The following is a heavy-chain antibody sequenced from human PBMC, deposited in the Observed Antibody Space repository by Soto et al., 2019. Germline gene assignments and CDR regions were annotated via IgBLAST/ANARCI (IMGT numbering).Heavy chain of an antibody. V-gene: IGHV3-9*01. J-gene: IGHJ4*02. D-gene: IGHD3-10*01. CDR2: ISWNSGSI. CDR1: GFTFDDYA. Sequence: GGSLRLSCAASGFTFDDYAMHWVRQAPGKGLEWVSGISWNSGSIGYADSVKGRFTISRDNAKNSLYLQMNSLRAEDTALYYCAKDGPNYYGSGRNYFDYWGQGTLVTVSS. CDR3: AKDGPNYYGSGRNYFDY.